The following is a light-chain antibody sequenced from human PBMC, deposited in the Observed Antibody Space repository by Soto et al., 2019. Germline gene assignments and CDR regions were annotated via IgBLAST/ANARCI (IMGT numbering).Light chain of an antibody. CDR1: QSVSSSY. V-gene: IGKV3-20*01. J-gene: IGKJ1*01. CDR2: GAS. CDR3: QHYGSSPWT. Sequence: EIVLTQSPGTLSLSPGERATLSCRASQSVSSSYLAWYQQKPGQAPRLLIYGASSRATGIPDRFSGSGSGTDFTLTISSLEPEYFAVYYCQHYGSSPWTFGQGTKVEIK.